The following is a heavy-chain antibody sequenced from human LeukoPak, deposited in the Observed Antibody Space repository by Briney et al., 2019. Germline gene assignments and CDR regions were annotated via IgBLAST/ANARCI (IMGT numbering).Heavy chain of an antibody. CDR3: ARRAGAYTHPYDY. CDR2: IYSAGSI. D-gene: IGHD3-16*01. CDR1: GFTVSSNS. V-gene: IGHV3-53*01. Sequence: GGSLRLSCTVSGFTVSSNSMSWVRQAPGKGLEWVSFIYSAGSIYYSDSVKGRFTTSIDNSKNTLYLQMNSLRAEDTAVCYCARRAGAYTHPYDYWGQGTLVTVSS. J-gene: IGHJ4*02.